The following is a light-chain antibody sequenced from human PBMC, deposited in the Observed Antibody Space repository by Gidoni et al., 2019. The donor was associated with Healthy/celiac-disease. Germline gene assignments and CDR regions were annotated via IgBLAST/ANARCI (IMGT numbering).Light chain of an antibody. Sequence: SYVLPHPPSVSVAPGKPARITCGGNNSGSKSVHWYQQKPGQAPVLVVYDDSDRPSGIPERFAGSNSGNTATLTISRVEAGDEADYYCQVWDSSSDHLWVFGGGTKLTVL. V-gene: IGLV3-21*03. CDR1: NSGSKS. CDR3: QVWDSSSDHLWV. J-gene: IGLJ3*02. CDR2: DDS.